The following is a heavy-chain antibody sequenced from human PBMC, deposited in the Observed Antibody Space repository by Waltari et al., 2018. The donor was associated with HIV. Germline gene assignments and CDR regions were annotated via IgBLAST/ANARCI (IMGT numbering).Heavy chain of an antibody. D-gene: IGHD3-3*01. CDR1: GFTFGDYA. Sequence: EVQLVESGGGLVQPGRSLRLSCTASGFTFGDYAMSWFRQAPGKGLDWVGFIRSKAYGGTTEYAASVKGRFTISRDDSKSIAYLQMNSLKTEETAVYYCTRDSSAGPYYDFWSGYYMGGWFDPWGQGTLVTVSS. V-gene: IGHV3-49*03. J-gene: IGHJ5*02. CDR3: TRDSSAGPYYDFWSGYYMGGWFDP. CDR2: IRSKAYGGTT.